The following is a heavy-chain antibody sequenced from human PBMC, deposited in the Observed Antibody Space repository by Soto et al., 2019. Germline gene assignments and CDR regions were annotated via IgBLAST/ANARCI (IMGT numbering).Heavy chain of an antibody. J-gene: IGHJ6*02. Sequence: ASVKVSCKSSGYTFTSYDINWVRQATGQGLEWMGWMNPNSGNTGYAQKFQGRVTMTRNTPISTAYMELSSLRSEDTAVYYCARGGELELFYYYYYGMDVWGQGTTVTVSS. CDR3: ARGGELELFYYYYYGMDV. D-gene: IGHD1-7*01. V-gene: IGHV1-8*01. CDR2: MNPNSGNT. CDR1: GYTFTSYD.